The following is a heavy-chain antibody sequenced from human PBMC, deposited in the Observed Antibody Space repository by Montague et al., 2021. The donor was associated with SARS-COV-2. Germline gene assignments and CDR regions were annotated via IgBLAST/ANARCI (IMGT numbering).Heavy chain of an antibody. J-gene: IGHJ2*01. CDR3: ARIPEYSSGGGPDWYFDL. Sequence: PALVXPTQTLTLTCTFSGFSVGTSGLCVSWIRQPPGKALEWLALIDWDDDTYYSTSLKARLAISKDTSKNQVVLTMTDMDPVDTGTYYCARIPEYSSGGGPDWYFDLWGRGTLVTVSS. V-gene: IGHV2-70*01. D-gene: IGHD6-19*01. CDR1: GFSVGTSGLC. CDR2: IDWDDDT.